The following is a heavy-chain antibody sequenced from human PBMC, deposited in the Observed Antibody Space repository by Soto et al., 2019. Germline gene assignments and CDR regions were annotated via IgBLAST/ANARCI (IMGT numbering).Heavy chain of an antibody. CDR3: ARDPSGSYLQPIDY. D-gene: IGHD1-26*01. CDR2: INAGNGNT. CDR1: GYTFTSYA. V-gene: IGHV1-3*01. Sequence: QVQLVQSGAEVKKPEASVKVSCKASGYTFTSYAMHWVRQAPGQRLEWMGWINAGNGNTKYSQKFQGRVTITRDTSASTAYMELSSLRSEDTAVYYCARDPSGSYLQPIDYWGQGTLVTVSS. J-gene: IGHJ4*02.